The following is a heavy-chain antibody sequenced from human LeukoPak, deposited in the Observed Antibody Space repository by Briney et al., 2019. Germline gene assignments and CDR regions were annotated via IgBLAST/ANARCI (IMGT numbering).Heavy chain of an antibody. CDR1: GGSISSYY. CDR2: IYTSGST. V-gene: IGHV4-4*07. Sequence: PSETLSLTCTVSGGSISSYYWSWLRQPAGKGLERLGRIYTSGSTNYNPSLQSRVTMSVDTSKNQFSLKLSSVTAADTAVYYCARIHGTYCSSTSCYPAYYFDYWGQGTLVTVSS. J-gene: IGHJ4*02. D-gene: IGHD2-2*01. CDR3: ARIHGTYCSSTSCYPAYYFDY.